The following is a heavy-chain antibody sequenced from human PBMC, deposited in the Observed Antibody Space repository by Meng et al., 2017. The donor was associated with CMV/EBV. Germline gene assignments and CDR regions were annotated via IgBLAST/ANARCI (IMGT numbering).Heavy chain of an antibody. CDR3: ARDLRPAREGGLASYYYDSSGYLAY. Sequence: LSLTCAASGFTFSSYSMNWVRQAPGKGLEWVSSISSSSSYIYYADSVKGRFTISRDNAKNSLYLQMNSLRAEDTAVYYCARDLRPAREGGLASYYYDSSGYLAYWGQGTLVTVSS. V-gene: IGHV3-21*01. D-gene: IGHD3-22*01. CDR2: ISSSSSYI. CDR1: GFTFSSYS. J-gene: IGHJ4*02.